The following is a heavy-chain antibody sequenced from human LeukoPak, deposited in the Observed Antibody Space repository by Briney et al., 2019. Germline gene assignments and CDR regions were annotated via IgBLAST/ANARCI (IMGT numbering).Heavy chain of an antibody. CDR2: ISYDGSNK. J-gene: IGHJ6*03. CDR1: GFTFSSYA. D-gene: IGHD5-18*01. V-gene: IGHV3-30*01. CDR3: AKSPNSYDFYYYMDV. Sequence: GGSLRLSCAASGFTFSSYAMHWVRQAPGKGLEWVAVISYDGSNKYYADSVKGRFTISRDNSKNTLYLQMNSLRPEDTALYYCAKSPNSYDFYYYMDVWGKGTTVTVSS.